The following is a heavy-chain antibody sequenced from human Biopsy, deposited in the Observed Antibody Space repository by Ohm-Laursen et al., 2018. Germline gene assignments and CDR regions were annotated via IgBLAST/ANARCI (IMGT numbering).Heavy chain of an antibody. CDR3: ARDDAVTVIRGLYY. J-gene: IGHJ4*02. V-gene: IGHV4-4*07. Sequence: GTLSLTCNVSGGDINNYYWSWIRQPTGKGLEWIGRIYPGGSTNYNPSLKSRVTMSVDTSKKQLFLKLSSVTAEDTAVYYCARDDAVTVIRGLYYWGQGALVTVSS. D-gene: IGHD2-21*02. CDR1: GGDINNYY. CDR2: IYPGGST.